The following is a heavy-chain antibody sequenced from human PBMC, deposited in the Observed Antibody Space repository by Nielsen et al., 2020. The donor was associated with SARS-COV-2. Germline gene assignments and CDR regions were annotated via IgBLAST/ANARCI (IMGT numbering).Heavy chain of an antibody. V-gene: IGHV3-48*02. Sequence: GESLKISCAASGFTFSSYSMNWVRQAPGKGLEWVSYISSSSSTIYYADSVKGRFTISRDNAKNSLYLQMNSLRDEDTAVYYCARERSVQWFGDPEGYMDVWGKGTTVTVSS. J-gene: IGHJ6*03. CDR2: ISSSSSTI. CDR3: ARERSVQWFGDPEGYMDV. D-gene: IGHD3-10*01. CDR1: GFTFSSYS.